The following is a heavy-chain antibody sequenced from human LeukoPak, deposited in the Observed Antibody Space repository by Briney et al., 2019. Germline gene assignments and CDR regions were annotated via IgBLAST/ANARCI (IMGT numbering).Heavy chain of an antibody. Sequence: SETLSLTCTVSGGSISSGSYYWSWIRQPAGKGLEWIGRIYYSGSTYYNPSLKSRVTISVDTSKNQFSLKLSSVTAADTAVYYCARVRYYSRATAWFDPWGQGTLVTVSS. CDR2: IYYSGST. V-gene: IGHV4-39*07. D-gene: IGHD6-13*01. CDR3: ARVRYYSRATAWFDP. J-gene: IGHJ5*02. CDR1: GGSISSGSYY.